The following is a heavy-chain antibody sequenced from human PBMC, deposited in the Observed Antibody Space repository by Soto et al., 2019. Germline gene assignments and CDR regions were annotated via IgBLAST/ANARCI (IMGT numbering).Heavy chain of an antibody. CDR1: GYTFTGYY. V-gene: IGHV1-2*04. J-gene: IGHJ3*02. D-gene: IGHD6-19*01. CDR2: INPNSGGT. Sequence: ASVKVSCKASGYTFTGYYMHWVRQAPGQGLEWMGWINPNSGGTNYAQKFQGWVTMTRDTSISTAYMELSRLRSDDTAVYYCARDRDSSGWIDAFDIWGQGTMVTVSS. CDR3: ARDRDSSGWIDAFDI.